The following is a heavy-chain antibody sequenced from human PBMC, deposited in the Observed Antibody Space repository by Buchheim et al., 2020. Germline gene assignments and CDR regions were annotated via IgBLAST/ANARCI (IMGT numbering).Heavy chain of an antibody. J-gene: IGHJ5*02. CDR1: GFTFSDYY. V-gene: IGHV3-11*06. D-gene: IGHD6-19*01. Sequence: QVQLVESGGGLVKPGGSLRLSCAASGFTFSDYYMSWNRQAPGKGLEWVSYISSSSSYTNYAESVKGRFTISRDNAKKLLYLQMNSLRAEDTAVYYCAREHHLAVAGRKDNWFDPWGQGTL. CDR3: AREHHLAVAGRKDNWFDP. CDR2: ISSSSSYT.